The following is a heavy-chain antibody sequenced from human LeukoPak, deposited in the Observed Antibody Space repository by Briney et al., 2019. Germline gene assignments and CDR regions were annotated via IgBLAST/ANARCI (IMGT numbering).Heavy chain of an antibody. D-gene: IGHD1-26*01. CDR2: INPSGGST. V-gene: IGHV1-46*01. Sequence: ASVKVSFKASGYTFTSYYMHWVRQAPGQGLEWMGIINPSGGSTSYAQKFQGRVTVTRDTSTSTVYMELSSLRSEDTAVYYCARDIVGATGFDYWGQGTLVTVSS. CDR3: ARDIVGATGFDY. CDR1: GYTFTSYY. J-gene: IGHJ4*02.